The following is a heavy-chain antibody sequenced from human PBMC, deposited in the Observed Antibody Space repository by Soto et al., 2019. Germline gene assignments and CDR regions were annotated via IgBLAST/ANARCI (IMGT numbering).Heavy chain of an antibody. D-gene: IGHD4-17*01. CDR2: IWYDGSNK. V-gene: IGHV3-33*01. J-gene: IGHJ4*02. CDR1: GFTFSNYA. Sequence: GGSLRLSCAASGFTFSNYAMHWVRQAPGKGLEWVTFIWYDGSNKYYADSVKGRFTISRDNSKNTLYLQMNSLRVEDTAVYYCARDKGHLTTVTSGLLGYWGQGSLVTVSS. CDR3: ARDKGHLTTVTSGLLGY.